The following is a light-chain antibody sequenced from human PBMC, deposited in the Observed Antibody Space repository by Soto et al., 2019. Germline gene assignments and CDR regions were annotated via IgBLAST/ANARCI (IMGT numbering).Light chain of an antibody. CDR2: GAS. CDR1: QSVSSTY. J-gene: IGKJ1*01. Sequence: EIVLTQSPGTLSLSPGERATLSCRASQSVSSTYLAWYQQKPGQAPRLLIYGASNRATGIPDRFSGSGSGTDFTLTISRLEPEDFAVYYCQLFGSSRWTFGQGTKVDIK. V-gene: IGKV3-20*01. CDR3: QLFGSSRWT.